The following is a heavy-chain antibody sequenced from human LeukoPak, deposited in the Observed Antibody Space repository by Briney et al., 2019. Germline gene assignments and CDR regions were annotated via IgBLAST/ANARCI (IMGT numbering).Heavy chain of an antibody. V-gene: IGHV4-61*02. D-gene: IGHD6-19*01. Sequence: PSKTLSLTCTVSGDSVNSGAYYWSWLRQPAGKEPEWIGRIYPLETTNYNPSLKSRVAISVDTSKNQFSLKLSSVTAADTAVYYCAREIVAGLGVSFDIWGQGTMVTVSS. J-gene: IGHJ3*02. CDR1: GDSVNSGAYY. CDR2: IYPLETT. CDR3: AREIVAGLGVSFDI.